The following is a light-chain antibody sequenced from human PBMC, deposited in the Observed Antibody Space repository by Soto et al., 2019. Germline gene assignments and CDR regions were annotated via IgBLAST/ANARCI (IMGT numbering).Light chain of an antibody. Sequence: DIVMTQSPDSLAVSLAERATINCKSSQSVLYSSNNKNYLAWYQQKPGQPPKLLIYWASTRESGVPDRFSGSGSGTDFTLTISSLQAEDVAVYYCQQYYSTCTFGQGTKVEIK. V-gene: IGKV4-1*01. CDR1: QSVLYSSNNKNY. J-gene: IGKJ1*01. CDR2: WAS. CDR3: QQYYSTCT.